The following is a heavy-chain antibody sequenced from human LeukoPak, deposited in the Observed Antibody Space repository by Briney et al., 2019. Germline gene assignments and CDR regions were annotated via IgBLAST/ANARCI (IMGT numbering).Heavy chain of an antibody. CDR3: AKDNWQWLVNFDY. J-gene: IGHJ4*02. V-gene: IGHV3-30*02. Sequence: GGSLRLSCAASGFTFSSYGMHWVRQAPGKGLEWVAFIRYDGSNKYYADSVKGRFTISRDNSKNTLYLQMNSLRAEDTAVYYCAKDNWQWLVNFDYWGQGTLVTVSS. CDR2: IRYDGSNK. CDR1: GFTFSSYG. D-gene: IGHD6-19*01.